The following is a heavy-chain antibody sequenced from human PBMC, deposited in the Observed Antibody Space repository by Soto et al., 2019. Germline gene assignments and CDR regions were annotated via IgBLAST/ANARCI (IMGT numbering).Heavy chain of an antibody. Sequence: GGSLRLSCAASGFTFSDYYMSWIRQAPGKGLEWVSYISSSGSTIYYADSVKGRVTISRDNAKNSLYLQMNSLRAEDTAVYYCARTIAVAGRVWDYWGQGTLVTVSS. V-gene: IGHV3-11*01. CDR2: ISSSGSTI. CDR3: ARTIAVAGRVWDY. J-gene: IGHJ4*02. CDR1: GFTFSDYY. D-gene: IGHD6-19*01.